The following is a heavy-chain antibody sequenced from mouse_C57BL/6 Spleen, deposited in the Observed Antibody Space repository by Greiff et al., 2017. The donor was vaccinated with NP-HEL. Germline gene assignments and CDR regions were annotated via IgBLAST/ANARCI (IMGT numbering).Heavy chain of an antibody. CDR3: TRRNYYGNWAD. V-gene: IGHV1-15*01. Sequence: QVQLQQSGAELVRPGASVTLSCKASGYTFTDYEMHWVKQTPVHGLEWIGAIDPETGGTAYNQKFKGKAILTADKSSSTAYMELRSLTSEDSAVYYCTRRNYYGNWADWGQGTTLTVSS. D-gene: IGHD2-1*01. CDR2: IDPETGGT. J-gene: IGHJ2*01. CDR1: GYTFTDYE.